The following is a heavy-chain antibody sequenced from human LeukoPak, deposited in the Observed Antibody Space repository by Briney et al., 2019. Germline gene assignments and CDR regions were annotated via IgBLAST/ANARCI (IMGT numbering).Heavy chain of an antibody. CDR1: GGSISSYY. Sequence: SETLSLTCTVSGGSISSYYWGWIRQPPGKGLEWIGSIYYSGSTYYNPSLKSRVTISVDTSKKQFSLKLSSVTAADTAVYYCASPRGYSYGLQTYYFDYWGQGTLVTVSS. CDR3: ASPRGYSYGLQTYYFDY. V-gene: IGHV4-39*01. D-gene: IGHD5-18*01. CDR2: IYYSGST. J-gene: IGHJ4*02.